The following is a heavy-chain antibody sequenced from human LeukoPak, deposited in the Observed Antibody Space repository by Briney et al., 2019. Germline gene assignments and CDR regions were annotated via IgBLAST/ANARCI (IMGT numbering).Heavy chain of an antibody. CDR2: IYTSGST. Sequence: PSETLSLTWTVSGGSINSGSYYWSWIRQPAGKGLEWIGRIYTSGSTNYNPSLKSRVTISVDTSKNQFSLKLSPVTAADTAVYYCAREATAMVTGYYYYYMDVWGKGTTVTVSS. J-gene: IGHJ6*03. CDR3: AREATAMVTGYYYYYMDV. V-gene: IGHV4-61*02. CDR1: GGSINSGSYY. D-gene: IGHD5-18*01.